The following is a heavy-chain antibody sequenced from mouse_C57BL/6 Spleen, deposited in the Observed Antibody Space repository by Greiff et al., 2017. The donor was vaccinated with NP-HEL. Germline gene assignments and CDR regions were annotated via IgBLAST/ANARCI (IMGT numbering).Heavy chain of an antibody. CDR2: IYPSDSET. V-gene: IGHV1-61*01. D-gene: IGHD3-2*02. CDR1: GYTFTSYW. J-gene: IGHJ2*01. Sequence: QVQLQQPGAELVRPGSSVKLSCKASGYTFTSYWMDWVKQRPGQGLEWIGNIYPSDSETHYNQKFKDKATLTVDKSSSTAYMQLSSLTSEDSAVYYCARDSSGYRYFDYWGQGTTLTVSS. CDR3: ARDSSGYRYFDY.